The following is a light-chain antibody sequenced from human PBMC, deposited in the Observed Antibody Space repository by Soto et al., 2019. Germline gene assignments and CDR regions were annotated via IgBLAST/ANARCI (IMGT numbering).Light chain of an antibody. Sequence: EIVLTQSPGTLSLSPGERATLSCRASQSVISTYLAWYQQKPGQAPRLLIYGASSRATGIPDRFSGSGSGTDFTLTISSLQSEDFAVYYCQQYNNGPPITFGQGTDWRL. CDR3: QQYNNGPPIT. CDR2: GAS. J-gene: IGKJ5*01. V-gene: IGKV3-20*01. CDR1: QSVISTY.